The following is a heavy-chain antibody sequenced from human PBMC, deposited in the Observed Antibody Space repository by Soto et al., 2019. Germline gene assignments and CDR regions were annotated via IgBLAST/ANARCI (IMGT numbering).Heavy chain of an antibody. CDR3: ARGPLGATGDRFNWLDP. V-gene: IGHV4-61*01. D-gene: IGHD7-27*01. J-gene: IGHJ5*02. Sequence: SETLSLTCTVSGDSVSSGSYYWSWIRQPPGKGLEWIGYIYYSGSTYSNPSLKSRVTISVDTSKNQFSLKLSSVTAADTAVYYCARGPLGATGDRFNWLDPWGQGTLVTVSS. CDR1: GDSVSSGSYY. CDR2: IYYSGST.